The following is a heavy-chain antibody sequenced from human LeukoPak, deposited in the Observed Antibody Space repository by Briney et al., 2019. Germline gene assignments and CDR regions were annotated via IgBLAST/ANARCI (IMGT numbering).Heavy chain of an antibody. V-gene: IGHV1-8*03. J-gene: IGHJ6*03. CDR3: ARGRSTSWSRGSNYYYMDV. Sequence: ASVKVSCKASGYTFTSYDINWVRQATGQGLEWMGWMNPNSGNTGYAQKFQGRVTITRNTSISTAYMELSSLRSEDTAVYYCARGRSTSWSRGSNYYYMDVWGKGTTVTVSS. CDR2: MNPNSGNT. CDR1: GYTFTSYD. D-gene: IGHD2-2*01.